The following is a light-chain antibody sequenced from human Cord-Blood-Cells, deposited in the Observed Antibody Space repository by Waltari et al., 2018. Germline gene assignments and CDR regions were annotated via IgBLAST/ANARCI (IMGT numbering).Light chain of an antibody. V-gene: IGKV3-11*01. CDR3: QQRSNWPPIT. Sequence: EIVLTQSPATLSLSPGERATLSCRASQSVSSYLAWYQQKPGHAPRLLIYDAANRATGIPAMFSGSGSGTDFTLTISSLEPEDFAVYYCQQRSNWPPITFGQGTRLEIK. CDR2: DAA. CDR1: QSVSSY. J-gene: IGKJ5*01.